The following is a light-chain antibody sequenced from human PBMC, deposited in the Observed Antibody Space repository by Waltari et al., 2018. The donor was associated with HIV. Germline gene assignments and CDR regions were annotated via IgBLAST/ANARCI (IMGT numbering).Light chain of an antibody. J-gene: IGKJ2*03. V-gene: IGKV3-11*01. Sequence: EIVLTQSPATLSLSPGERATLSCRASQSVSSYLAWYQQKPGQAPRILSYDASNRATGIPARFSGSGSGTDFTLTISSLEPEDFAVYYCHQRSNWPPYSFGQVTKLEIK. CDR3: HQRSNWPPYS. CDR2: DAS. CDR1: QSVSSY.